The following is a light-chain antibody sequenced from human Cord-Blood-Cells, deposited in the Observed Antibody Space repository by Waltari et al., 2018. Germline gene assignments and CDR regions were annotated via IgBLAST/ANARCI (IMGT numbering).Light chain of an antibody. CDR2: EVS. CDR1: SSAVGSYNL. CDR3: CSYAGSSTL. Sequence: SALPQPASVSGSPGPSITLSCTGSSSAVGSYNLVPWYQQHPGKAPKLMIYEVSKRPSGVSNRFSGSKSGNTASLTISGLQAEDEADYYCCSYAGSSTLFGGGTKLTVL. V-gene: IGLV2-23*02. J-gene: IGLJ3*02.